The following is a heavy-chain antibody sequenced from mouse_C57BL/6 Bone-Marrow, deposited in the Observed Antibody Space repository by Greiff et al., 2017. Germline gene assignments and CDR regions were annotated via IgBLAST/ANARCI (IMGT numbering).Heavy chain of an antibody. CDR2: LLPGSGST. J-gene: IGHJ1*03. CDR1: GYTFTGYW. CDR3: ARDDYDPFYAMDY. Sequence: VQLQQSGAELMKPGASVKLSCKATGYTFTGYWIEWVKQRPGHGLEWIGELLPGSGSTNYNEKFKGKATFTADTSSNPAYMQLSSLTTKNSAIYYCARDDYDPFYAMDYWGTGTTVTVSS. V-gene: IGHV1-9*01. D-gene: IGHD2-4*01.